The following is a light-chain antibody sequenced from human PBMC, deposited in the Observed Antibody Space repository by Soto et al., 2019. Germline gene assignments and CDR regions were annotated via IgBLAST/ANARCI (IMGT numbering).Light chain of an antibody. V-gene: IGKV1-5*03. J-gene: IGKJ1*01. CDR1: QTSSTW. CDR2: KAS. Sequence: DIQMTQSPSALSASVGDRVTITCRASQTSSTWLAWYQQKPGKAPNLLIYKASSLQSGVPSRFSVSGSGTEFTLTISRLQPEDFATYYCQQYMNYWTVGQGTKVEIK. CDR3: QQYMNYWT.